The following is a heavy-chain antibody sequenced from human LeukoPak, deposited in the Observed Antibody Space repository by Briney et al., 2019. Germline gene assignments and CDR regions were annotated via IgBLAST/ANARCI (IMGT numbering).Heavy chain of an antibody. J-gene: IGHJ4*02. V-gene: IGHV3-48*03. CDR3: ARKLNPPEMAGGY. Sequence: PGGSLRLSCAASGFTFSSYEMNWVRQAPGKGLEWVSYISSSGSTIYYADSVKGRFTISRDNAKNSLYLQMNSLRAEDTAVYYCARKLNPPEMAGGYWGQEPLVTVSS. D-gene: IGHD5-24*01. CDR1: GFTFSSYE. CDR2: ISSSGSTI.